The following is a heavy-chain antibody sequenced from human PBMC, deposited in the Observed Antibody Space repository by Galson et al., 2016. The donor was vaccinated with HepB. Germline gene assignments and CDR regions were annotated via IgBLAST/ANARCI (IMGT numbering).Heavy chain of an antibody. V-gene: IGHV3-30*18. Sequence: SLRLSCAASGLTFSNYDMHWVRQAPGKGLEWVAVISYDGINKYYADSVKGRFTISRDNSKNTLYLQMKSLKAEETAVYYCAKLGGHCSGTSCPWDYHYYMDVWGKGTTVTVSS. J-gene: IGHJ6*03. CDR3: AKLGGHCSGTSCPWDYHYYMDV. CDR1: GLTFSNYD. CDR2: ISYDGINK. D-gene: IGHD2-2*01.